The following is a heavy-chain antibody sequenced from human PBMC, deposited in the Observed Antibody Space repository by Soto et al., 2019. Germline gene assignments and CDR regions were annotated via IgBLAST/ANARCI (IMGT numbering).Heavy chain of an antibody. D-gene: IGHD2-15*01. CDR2: IYYSGST. CDR3: ASYFWDCSGGSCYPRDYYYYCYMDV. CDR1: GGSISSSSYY. Sequence: SETLSLTCTVSGGSISSSSYYWGWIRQPPGKGLEWIGSIYYSGSTYYNPSLKSRVTISVDASKNQFSLKLSSVTAADTAVYYCASYFWDCSGGSCYPRDYYYYCYMDVWGKGTTVTVSS. J-gene: IGHJ6*03. V-gene: IGHV4-39*01.